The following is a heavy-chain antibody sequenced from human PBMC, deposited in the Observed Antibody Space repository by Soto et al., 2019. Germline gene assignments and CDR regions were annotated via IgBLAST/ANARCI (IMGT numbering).Heavy chain of an antibody. V-gene: IGHV4-59*01. Sequence: PSETLSLTCTVSGGSISSFYWSWIRQPPGKGLEWIGYIRRPVGASYDPPLKSRVTLSLDTSKSQVSLTLNSVTAADTAVYYCARYYCIDNSCYKTNGLDPWGRGTLVTVSS. J-gene: IGHJ5*02. D-gene: IGHD2-15*01. CDR3: ARYYCIDNSCYKTNGLDP. CDR1: GGSISSFY. CDR2: IRRPVGA.